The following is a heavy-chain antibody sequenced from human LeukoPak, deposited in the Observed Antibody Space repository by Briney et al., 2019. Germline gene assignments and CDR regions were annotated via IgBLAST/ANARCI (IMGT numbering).Heavy chain of an antibody. D-gene: IGHD1-26*01. CDR1: GGSISSGDYY. CDR3: ARLKVGATRYYYYYMDV. V-gene: IGHV4-30-4*08. CDR2: IYYSGST. J-gene: IGHJ6*03. Sequence: SETLSLTCTVSGGSISSGDYYWSWIRQPPGKGLEWIGYIYYSGSTYYNPSLKSRVTISVDTSKNQFSLKLSSVTAADTAVYYCARLKVGATRYYYYYMDVWGKGTTVTVSS.